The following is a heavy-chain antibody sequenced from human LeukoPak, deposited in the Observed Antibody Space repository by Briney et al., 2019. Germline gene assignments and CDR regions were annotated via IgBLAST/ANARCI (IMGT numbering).Heavy chain of an antibody. D-gene: IGHD5-24*01. CDR3: ASSLEMATFGGY. V-gene: IGHV1-46*01. Sequence: ASVKVSCKASGYTFTSYYMHWVRQAPGQGLEWMGMINPTGGSTSYAQKFQGRVTMTRDTSTSTVYMELSSLRSDDSAVYYCASSLEMATFGGYWGQGTLVTVSS. CDR2: INPTGGST. CDR1: GYTFTSYY. J-gene: IGHJ4*02.